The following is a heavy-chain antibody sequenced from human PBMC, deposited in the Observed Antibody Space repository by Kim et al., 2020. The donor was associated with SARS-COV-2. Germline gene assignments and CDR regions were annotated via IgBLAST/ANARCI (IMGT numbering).Heavy chain of an antibody. Sequence: GGSLRLSCAASGFTFDDYAMHWVRQAPGKGLEWVSLISGDGGSTYYADSVKGRFTISRDNSKNSLYLQMNSLRTEDTALYYCAKDIPSTPGIAAAGQDWFDPWGQGTLVTVSS. J-gene: IGHJ5*02. CDR2: ISGDGGST. CDR1: GFTFDDYA. CDR3: AKDIPSTPGIAAAGQDWFDP. D-gene: IGHD6-13*01. V-gene: IGHV3-43*02.